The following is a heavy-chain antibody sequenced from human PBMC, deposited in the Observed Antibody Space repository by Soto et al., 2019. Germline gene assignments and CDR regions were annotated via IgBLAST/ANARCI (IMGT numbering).Heavy chain of an antibody. Sequence: QLQLQESGPGLVKPSETLSLTCTVSGGSISSSSYYWGWIRQPPGKGLEWIGSIYYSGSTYNNPSLKSRVTISVDMSKNHFSLKLSSVTAADTAVYYCARGWCSYYRIAFDIWGQGTMVTVSS. J-gene: IGHJ3*02. CDR1: GGSISSSSYY. CDR3: ARGWCSYYRIAFDI. CDR2: IYYSGST. D-gene: IGHD2-8*02. V-gene: IGHV4-39*02.